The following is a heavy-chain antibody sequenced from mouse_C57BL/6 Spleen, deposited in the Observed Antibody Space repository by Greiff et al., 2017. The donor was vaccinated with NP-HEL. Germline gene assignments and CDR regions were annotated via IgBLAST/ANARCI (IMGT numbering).Heavy chain of an antibody. CDR3: ARSGYYGSRGYFDV. D-gene: IGHD1-1*01. CDR2: IDPSDSYT. J-gene: IGHJ1*01. Sequence: QVQLQQPGAELVKPGASVKLSCKASGYTFTSYWMQWVKQRPGQGLEWIGEIDPSDSYTNYNQKFKGKATLTVDTSSSTAYMQLSSLTSVDSAVYYCARSGYYGSRGYFDVWGAGTTVTVSS. V-gene: IGHV1-50*01. CDR1: GYTFTSYW.